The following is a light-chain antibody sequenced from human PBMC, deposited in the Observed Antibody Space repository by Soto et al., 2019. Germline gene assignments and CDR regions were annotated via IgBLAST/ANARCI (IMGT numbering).Light chain of an antibody. CDR3: QQYNSYSWT. J-gene: IGKJ1*01. Sequence: IQMTQSPSTLSATVGDTVTITCRASQSISEWLAWYQQKPGKAPKLLIFDASSLKSGVPSRFSGSGSGTEFTLTVSSLQPDDFATYYCQQYNSYSWTSGQGTKVDIK. CDR2: DAS. CDR1: QSISEW. V-gene: IGKV1-5*01.